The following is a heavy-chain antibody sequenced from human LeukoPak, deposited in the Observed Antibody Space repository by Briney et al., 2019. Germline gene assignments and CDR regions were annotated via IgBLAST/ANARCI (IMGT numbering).Heavy chain of an antibody. CDR2: ISSSSSDT. CDR3: ARGHHGMEV. J-gene: IGHJ6*02. CDR1: EFSFSDYY. Sequence: GGSLRLSCAASEFSFSDYYMSWIRQAPGKGLEWVSYISSSSSDTGYADSVKGRFTISRDNTKNSLFLQMNSLRAEDTAVYYCARGHHGMEVWGRGTTVTVSS. V-gene: IGHV3-11*05.